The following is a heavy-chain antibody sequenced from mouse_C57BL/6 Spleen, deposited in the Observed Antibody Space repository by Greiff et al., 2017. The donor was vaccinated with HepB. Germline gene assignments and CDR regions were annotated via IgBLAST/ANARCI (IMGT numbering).Heavy chain of an antibody. V-gene: IGHV7-3*01. D-gene: IGHD2-4*01. J-gene: IGHJ2*01. CDR2: IRNKANGYTT. CDR1: GFTFTDYY. Sequence: DVMLVESGGGLVQPGGSLSLSCAASGFTFTDYYMSWVRQPPGKALEWLGFIRNKANGYTTEYSASVKGRFTISRDNSQSILYLQMNALRAEDSATYYCAREGDYDYYFDYWGQGTTLTVSS. CDR3: AREGDYDYYFDY.